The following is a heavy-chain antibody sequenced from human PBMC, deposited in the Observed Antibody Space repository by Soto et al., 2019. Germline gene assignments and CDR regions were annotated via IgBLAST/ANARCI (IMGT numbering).Heavy chain of an antibody. CDR3: AVMAGLVVSDDYGFDV. Sequence: QVHLVESGGGVVQPGRSLRLSCVASGFSFSDYSIHWVRQAPGKGLEWVAFISYDGDKKFFADSVKGRFNISRDNAKNTVFLQMTSLRPEDTAVFPCAVMAGLVVSDDYGFDVWGQGTTVTVSS. CDR2: ISYDGDKK. J-gene: IGHJ6*02. V-gene: IGHV3-30-3*01. D-gene: IGHD2-21*01. CDR1: GFSFSDYS.